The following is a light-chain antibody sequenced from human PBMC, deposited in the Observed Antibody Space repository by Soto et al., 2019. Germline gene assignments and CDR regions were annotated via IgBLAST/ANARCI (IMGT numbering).Light chain of an antibody. CDR3: QQYNTWLWT. Sequence: ELGMTQSPATLPVPPGEGATLSCRASQSVSDNLAWYHQRPAQAPKLLIYGASTRATGIPARFSGSGSGTEFTLTISSLQSKDFAVYFCQQYNTWLWTFGQGTKVEIK. V-gene: IGKV3-15*01. CDR1: QSVSDN. CDR2: GAS. J-gene: IGKJ1*01.